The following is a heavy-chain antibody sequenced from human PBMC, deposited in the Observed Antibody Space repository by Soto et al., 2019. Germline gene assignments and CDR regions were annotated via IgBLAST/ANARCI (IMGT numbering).Heavy chain of an antibody. CDR2: IYYSGST. D-gene: IGHD3-3*01. V-gene: IGHV4-59*01. CDR1: GGSISSYY. Sequence: SETLSLTCTVSGGSISSYYWSWIRQPPGKGLEWIGYIYYSGSTNYNPSLKSRVTISVDTSKNQFSLKLSSVTAADTAVYYCARVHYDFWSGAIYYYYMDVWGKGTTVTVSS. J-gene: IGHJ6*03. CDR3: ARVHYDFWSGAIYYYYMDV.